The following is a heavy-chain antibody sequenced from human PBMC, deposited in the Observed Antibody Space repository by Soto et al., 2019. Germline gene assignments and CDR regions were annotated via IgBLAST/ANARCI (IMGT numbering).Heavy chain of an antibody. V-gene: IGHV1-69*13. CDR2: IIPIFGTA. CDR1: GGTFNIYT. Sequence: SVKVSCKPSGGTFNIYTFNWVRQAPGQGLEWMGGIIPIFGTATYAQKFQGRVTITAEDATSTAYMEMRALRSEDTAVYYCARGVSGSYSSPLDRWGQGTLVTVS. D-gene: IGHD3-10*01. J-gene: IGHJ5*02. CDR3: ARGVSGSYSSPLDR.